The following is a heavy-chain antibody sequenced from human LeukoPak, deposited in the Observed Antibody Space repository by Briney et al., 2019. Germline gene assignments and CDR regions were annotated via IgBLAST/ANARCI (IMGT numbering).Heavy chain of an antibody. Sequence: QPGGSLRLSCAASGFTFSSYAMSWVRQAPGKGLEWVANIKQDRSEKYYVDSVKGRFTISRDNAKNSLYLQMNSLRAEDTAVYYCARDLYYDSSGYWDYWGQGTLVTVSS. V-gene: IGHV3-7*01. CDR3: ARDLYYDSSGYWDY. D-gene: IGHD3-22*01. J-gene: IGHJ4*02. CDR2: IKQDRSEK. CDR1: GFTFSSYA.